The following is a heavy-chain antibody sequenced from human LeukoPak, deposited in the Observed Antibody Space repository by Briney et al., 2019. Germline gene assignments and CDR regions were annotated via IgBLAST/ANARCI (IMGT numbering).Heavy chain of an antibody. D-gene: IGHD3-22*01. Sequence: GGSLRLSCVASGFSLSSYGMHWVRQAPGKGLEWVSAISGSGGSTYYADSVKGRFTISRDNSKNTLYLQMNSLRAEDTAVYYCAKASHYYDRGDYWGQGTLVTVSS. V-gene: IGHV3-23*01. CDR1: GFSLSSYG. J-gene: IGHJ4*02. CDR2: ISGSGGST. CDR3: AKASHYYDRGDY.